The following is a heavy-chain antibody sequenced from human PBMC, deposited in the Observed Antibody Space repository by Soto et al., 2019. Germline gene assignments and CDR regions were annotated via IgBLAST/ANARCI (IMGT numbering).Heavy chain of an antibody. V-gene: IGHV4-39*01. J-gene: IGHJ6*03. CDR3: ARHAHVDYYYYYYMDV. CDR1: GGSISSSSYY. CDR2: IYYSGST. Sequence: SETLSLTCTVSGGSISSSSYYWGWIRQPPGKGLEWIGSIYYSGSTYYNPSLKSRVTISVDTSKNQFSLKLSSVTAADTAVYYCARHAHVDYYYYYYMDVWGKGTTVTVSS.